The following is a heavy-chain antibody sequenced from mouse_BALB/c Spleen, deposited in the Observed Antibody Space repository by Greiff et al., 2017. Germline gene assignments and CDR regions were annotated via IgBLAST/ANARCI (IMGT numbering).Heavy chain of an antibody. CDR3: ARVGYYDGDY. CDR2: IAPGSGST. D-gene: IGHD2-4*01. J-gene: IGHJ2*01. V-gene: IGHV1S41*01. CDR1: GYTFTSYW. Sequence: DLVKPGASVKLSCTASGYTFTSYWLNWVKQRPGQGLEWIGRIAPGSGSTYSNERFKGKATLTVDTSSSTAYIQLSSLSSADSAVHFCARVGYYDGDYWGQGTTRTVSA.